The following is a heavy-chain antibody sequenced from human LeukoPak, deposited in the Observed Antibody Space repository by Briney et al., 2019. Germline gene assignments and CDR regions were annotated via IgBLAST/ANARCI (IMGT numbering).Heavy chain of an antibody. CDR1: GFSFSAYW. V-gene: IGHV3-74*01. Sequence: GGSLRLSCAASGFSFSAYWMHWVRQAPGKGLVWVSRINNEGTGTDYADSVRGRFTISRVNVENTLYLQMNSLSADDTAMYYCVRYDVDARRLDYWGQGTLVTVSS. CDR2: INNEGTGT. CDR3: VRYDVDARRLDY. D-gene: IGHD1-1*01. J-gene: IGHJ4*02.